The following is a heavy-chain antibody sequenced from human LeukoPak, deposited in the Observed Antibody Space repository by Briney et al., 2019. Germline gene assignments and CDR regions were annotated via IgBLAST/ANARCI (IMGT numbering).Heavy chain of an antibody. CDR3: ARVHSYGYPDDYYYYYMDV. Sequence: ASVTVSCKASGYTFTGYYIYWVRQAPGQGLEWMGWINPNSGGTNYAQKFQGRVTVTRDTSISTAYMELSRLRSDDTAVYYCARVHSYGYPDDYYYYYMDVWGKGTTVTVSS. CDR2: INPNSGGT. J-gene: IGHJ6*03. CDR1: GYTFTGYY. V-gene: IGHV1-2*02. D-gene: IGHD5-18*01.